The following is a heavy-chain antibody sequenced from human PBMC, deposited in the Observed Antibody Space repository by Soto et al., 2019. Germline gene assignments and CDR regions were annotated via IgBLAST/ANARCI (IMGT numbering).Heavy chain of an antibody. D-gene: IGHD3-10*01. CDR3: VRPQAKELGTIRGAFDI. J-gene: IGHJ3*02. CDR1: GYAFTSDW. CDR2: IYPADSDT. Sequence: PGGSLKISCNGSGYAFTSDWIAWVRQMPWKGLELMGLIYPADSDTRYSPSFEGQVTISVDKSISSAYLQWSRLKASDTAMYYCVRPQAKELGTIRGAFDIWGQGTKVTVSS. V-gene: IGHV5-51*01.